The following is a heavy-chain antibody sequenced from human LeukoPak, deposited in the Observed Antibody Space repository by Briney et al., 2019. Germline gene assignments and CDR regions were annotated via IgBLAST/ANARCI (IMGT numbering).Heavy chain of an antibody. J-gene: IGHJ4*02. Sequence: PGGSLRLSCAASGFTLSSYAMSWVRQAPGKGLEWVSTISGSGGSTYYADSVKGRFTISRDNSKSTLYLQMNSLRAEDTAVYYCAKVSVPAAMGRFGYWGQGTLVTVSS. D-gene: IGHD2-2*01. V-gene: IGHV3-23*01. CDR1: GFTLSSYA. CDR2: ISGSGGST. CDR3: AKVSVPAAMGRFGY.